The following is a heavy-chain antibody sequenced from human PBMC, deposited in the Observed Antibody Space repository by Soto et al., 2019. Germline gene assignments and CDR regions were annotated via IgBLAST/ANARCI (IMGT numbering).Heavy chain of an antibody. V-gene: IGHV3-23*01. D-gene: IGHD6-13*01. CDR3: AKHHGSSSCYCLDS. CDR2: ITGSGGTT. Sequence: GGSLRLSCAASRFTFSSYAMSWVRQAPGKGLEWVSFITGSGGTTFYADSVKGRFTISRDNSKNTLYLQMNSLRAEDTAVYYSAKHHGSSSCYCLDSWGQGTLVTVSS. CDR1: RFTFSSYA. J-gene: IGHJ4*02.